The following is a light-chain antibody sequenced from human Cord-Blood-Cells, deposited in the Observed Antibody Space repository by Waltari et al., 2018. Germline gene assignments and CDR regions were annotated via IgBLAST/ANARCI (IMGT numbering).Light chain of an antibody. CDR1: QSVSSY. J-gene: IGKJ1*01. Sequence: EIVLTQSPATLSLSPGERATLSCRASQSVSSYLAWYQQNPAQAPRLLIYDASNRATGIPARFSGSGSGTDFTLTISSLEPEDFAVYYCQQRSNWPPWTFGQGTKVEIK. V-gene: IGKV3-11*01. CDR3: QQRSNWPPWT. CDR2: DAS.